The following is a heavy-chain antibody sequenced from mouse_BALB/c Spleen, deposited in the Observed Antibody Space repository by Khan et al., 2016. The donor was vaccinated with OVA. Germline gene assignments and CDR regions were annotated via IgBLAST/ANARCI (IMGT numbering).Heavy chain of an antibody. D-gene: IGHD1-1*01. CDR1: GYTFTDYT. J-gene: IGHJ4*01. CDR3: ARSCITTASLYAMDY. Sequence: QVQLQQSGAELVRPGVSVKISCKGSGYTFTDYTIHWVKQSHAKSLEWIGVLSTYYGDAKYNQKFKDKATMTVDKSSNTAYMELARLTSDDSVIYYCARSCITTASLYAMDYWGQGTSITVSS. CDR2: LSTYYGDA. V-gene: IGHV1S137*01.